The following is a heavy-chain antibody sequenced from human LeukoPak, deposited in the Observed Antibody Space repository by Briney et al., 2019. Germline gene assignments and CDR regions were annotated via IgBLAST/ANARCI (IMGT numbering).Heavy chain of an antibody. Sequence: PSEILSLTCTVSGGSISSSSYYWGWIRQPPGKGLEWIGSIYYSGSTYYNPSLKSRVTISVDTSKNQFSLKLSSVTAADTAVYYCASEGIVVVVAAGFDYWGQGTLVIVSS. CDR1: GGSISSSSYY. D-gene: IGHD2-15*01. CDR3: ASEGIVVVVAAGFDY. J-gene: IGHJ4*02. V-gene: IGHV4-39*01. CDR2: IYYSGST.